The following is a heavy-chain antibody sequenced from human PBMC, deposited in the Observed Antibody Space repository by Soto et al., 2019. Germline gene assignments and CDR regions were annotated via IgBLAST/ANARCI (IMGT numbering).Heavy chain of an antibody. CDR3: AKDWRTTVASPEYVQH. Sequence: EVQLLESGGHLVQPGGSLRLSCAGSAFTFSSYAMSWVRQAPGKGLEWVSAISGSGDITYYADSVKGRFTISRDNSKDTLYLQMDSLRAEYTAIYYCAKDWRTTVASPEYVQHWGQGTLVTVSS. D-gene: IGHD4-17*01. CDR2: ISGSGDIT. J-gene: IGHJ1*01. CDR1: AFTFSSYA. V-gene: IGHV3-23*01.